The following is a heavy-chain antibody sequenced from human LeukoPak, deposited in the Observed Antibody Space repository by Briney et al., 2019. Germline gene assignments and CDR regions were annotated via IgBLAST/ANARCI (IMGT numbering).Heavy chain of an antibody. V-gene: IGHV4-38-2*02. J-gene: IGHJ4*02. D-gene: IGHD6-13*01. CDR1: GYSISSGYY. CDR3: ARGPSGYSNPFDY. CDR2: IYHSGST. Sequence: PSETLSLTCTVSGYSISSGYYWGWIRQPPGKGLEWIGSIYHSGSTYYNPSLKSRVTISVDTSKNQFSLKLSSVTAADTALYYCARGPSGYSNPFDYWGQGTLVTVSS.